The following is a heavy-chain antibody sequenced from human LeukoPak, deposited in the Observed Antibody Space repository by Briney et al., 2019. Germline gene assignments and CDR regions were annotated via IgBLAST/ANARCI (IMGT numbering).Heavy chain of an antibody. CDR1: GYMFTSYD. CDR3: AKYKGGDYIDSGKRYYLDH. Sequence: ASVKVSCKASGYMFTSYDINWVRQATGQGLEWMGWMNPDSGKKGQAQKFQGRITMTRNTSISTAYMERSSLGPEDTAVYYCAKYKGGDYIDSGKRYYLDHWGQGTPVTVSS. J-gene: IGHJ4*02. D-gene: IGHD3-10*01. CDR2: MNPDSGKK. V-gene: IGHV1-8*01.